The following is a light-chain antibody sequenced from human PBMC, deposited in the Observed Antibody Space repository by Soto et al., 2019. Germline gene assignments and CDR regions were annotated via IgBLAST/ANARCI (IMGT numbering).Light chain of an antibody. CDR2: GAS. Sequence: FTQPPAPPSFSPGGKDTPSPKARQKVSSNLAWYQQKPGQAPRLLIYGASTRATGIPARFSGSGSGTEFTLTISSLQSEDFAVYYCQQYNNWPPITFGQGTRLEIK. CDR1: QKVSSN. J-gene: IGKJ5*01. CDR3: QQYNNWPPIT. V-gene: IGKV3-15*01.